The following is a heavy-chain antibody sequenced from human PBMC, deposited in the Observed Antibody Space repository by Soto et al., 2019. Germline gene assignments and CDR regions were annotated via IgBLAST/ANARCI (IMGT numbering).Heavy chain of an antibody. Sequence: QVQLVESGGGVVQPGRSLRLSCAASGFTFSSYAMHWVRQAPGKGLEWVAVISYDGSNKYYADSVKGRFTISRDNSKNTLYLQMNSLRAEDTAVYYCAREGCSSTSCHYYYYGMDVW. CDR3: AREGCSSTSCHYYYYGMDV. CDR2: ISYDGSNK. J-gene: IGHJ6*01. D-gene: IGHD2-2*01. CDR1: GFTFSSYA. V-gene: IGHV3-30-3*01.